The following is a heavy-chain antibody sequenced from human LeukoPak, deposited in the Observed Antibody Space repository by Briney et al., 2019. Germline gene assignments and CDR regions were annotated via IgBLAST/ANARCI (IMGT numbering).Heavy chain of an antibody. CDR1: GFTFSSYS. D-gene: IGHD3-3*01. Sequence: GGSLRLSCAASGFTFSSYSMNWVRQAPGKGLEWVSSISSSSSYIYYADSVKGRFTISRDNAKNSLYLQMNSLRAEDTAVYYCARVQVGVVIGAFDIWGQGTMVTVSS. CDR3: ARVQVGVVIGAFDI. CDR2: ISSSSSYI. V-gene: IGHV3-21*01. J-gene: IGHJ3*02.